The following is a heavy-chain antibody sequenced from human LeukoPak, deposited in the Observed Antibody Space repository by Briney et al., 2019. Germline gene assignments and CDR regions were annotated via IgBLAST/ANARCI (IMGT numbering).Heavy chain of an antibody. V-gene: IGHV4-59*12. CDR1: GGSISSYY. D-gene: IGHD3-22*01. CDR3: ARDYDSSGSLDY. J-gene: IGHJ4*02. Sequence: SETLSLTCTVSGGSISSYYWSWIRQPPGKGLEWIGYIYYSGSTNYNPSLKSRVTISVDTSKNQFSLKLSSVTAADTAVYYCARDYDSSGSLDYWGQGTLVTVSS. CDR2: IYYSGST.